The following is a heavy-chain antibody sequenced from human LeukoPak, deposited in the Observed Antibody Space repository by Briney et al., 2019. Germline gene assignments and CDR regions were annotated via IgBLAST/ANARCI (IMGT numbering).Heavy chain of an antibody. J-gene: IGHJ4*02. Sequence: GGSLRLSCAASGFTVSSNYMNWVRQAPGKGLEWVSTIYSGGSTYYADSVKGRFTISRDNSKDTLYLQMNSLRAEDTAVYFCAGGRGWLVDYWGQGTRVTVSS. D-gene: IGHD3-22*01. CDR3: AGGRGWLVDY. CDR1: GFTVSSNY. CDR2: IYSGGST. V-gene: IGHV3-53*01.